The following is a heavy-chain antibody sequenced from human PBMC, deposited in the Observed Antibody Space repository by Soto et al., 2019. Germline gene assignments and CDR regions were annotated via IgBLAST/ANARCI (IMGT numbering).Heavy chain of an antibody. CDR2: INHSGST. D-gene: IGHD5-18*01. J-gene: IGHJ4*02. Sequence: SETLSLTCAVYGGSFSGYYWTWIRQPPGKGLEWIGEINHSGSTNCNPSLKSRVTISVDTSKNQFSLKLSSVTAADTAVYYCARPSNKRGYSYGPDYWGQGTLVTVSS. CDR1: GGSFSGYY. V-gene: IGHV4-34*01. CDR3: ARPSNKRGYSYGPDY.